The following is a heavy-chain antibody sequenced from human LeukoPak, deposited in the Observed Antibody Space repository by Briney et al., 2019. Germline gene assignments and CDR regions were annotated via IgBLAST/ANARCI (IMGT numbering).Heavy chain of an antibody. D-gene: IGHD3-10*01. CDR1: GFTFSSYW. V-gene: IGHV3-30-3*01. Sequence: PGGSLRLSCAASGFTFSSYWMNWARQAPGKGLEWVAVISYDGSNKYYADSVKGRFTISRDNSKNTLYLQMNSLRAEDTAVYYCARDPTYGSGSYYIGLPLRPYYYYGMDVWGQGTTVTVSS. CDR3: ARDPTYGSGSYYIGLPLRPYYYYGMDV. CDR2: ISYDGSNK. J-gene: IGHJ6*02.